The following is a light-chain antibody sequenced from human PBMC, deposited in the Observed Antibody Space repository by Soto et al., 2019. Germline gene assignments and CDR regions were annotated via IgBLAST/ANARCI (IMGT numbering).Light chain of an antibody. CDR3: ETWDSNTRM. CDR2: LEGSGSY. CDR1: SGHSSYI. V-gene: IGLV4-60*02. Sequence: QSVLTQSSSASASLGSSVKLTCTLSSGHSSYIIAWHQQQPGKAPRYLMKLEGSGSYNKGSGVPDRFSGSSSGADRYLTISNLQFEDEADYYCETWDSNTRMFGEGTTLTVL. J-gene: IGLJ3*02.